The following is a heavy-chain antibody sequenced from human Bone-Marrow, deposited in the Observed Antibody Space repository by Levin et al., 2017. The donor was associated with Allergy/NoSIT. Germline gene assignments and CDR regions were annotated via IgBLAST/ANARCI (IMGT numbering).Heavy chain of an antibody. V-gene: IGHV5-51*01. CDR1: GYSFTHYW. CDR3: ARLTNGDFYFDY. J-gene: IGHJ4*01. CDR2: FFPGDSDI. Sequence: GESLKISCEASGYSFTHYWIGWVRQTPGKGLEWMGFFFPGDSDIKYNPSFQGHVTISVDKSISTAYLQWSSLKASDTAMYFCARLTNGDFYFDYWGQGTRVTVSS. D-gene: IGHD4-17*01.